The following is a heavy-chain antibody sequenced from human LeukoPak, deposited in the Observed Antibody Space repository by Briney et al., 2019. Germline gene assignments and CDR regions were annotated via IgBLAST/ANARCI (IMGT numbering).Heavy chain of an antibody. Sequence: GGSLRLSCAASGFTFSSYSMNWVRQAPGKGLEWVSSISSSSSYIYYADSVKGRFTISRDNAKNSLYLQMNSLRAQDTAVYYCARDQYSSGWYNWFDPWGQGTLVTVSS. CDR2: ISSSSSYI. CDR3: ARDQYSSGWYNWFDP. CDR1: GFTFSSYS. J-gene: IGHJ5*02. D-gene: IGHD6-19*01. V-gene: IGHV3-21*01.